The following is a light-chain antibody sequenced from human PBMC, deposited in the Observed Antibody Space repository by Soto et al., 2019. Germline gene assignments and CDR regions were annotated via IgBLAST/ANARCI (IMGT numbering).Light chain of an antibody. CDR2: EGS. V-gene: IGLV2-23*01. J-gene: IGLJ3*02. CDR1: SSDVGNYNL. Sequence: QSALTQPASVSGSPGQSITISCTGSSSDVGNYNLVSWYQHHAGKAPKVIVYEGSKRPSGVSDRFSGSKSGNTASLTISGLRAEDEADYFCCSSAGSDVWVFGGGTKVTVL. CDR3: CSSAGSDVWV.